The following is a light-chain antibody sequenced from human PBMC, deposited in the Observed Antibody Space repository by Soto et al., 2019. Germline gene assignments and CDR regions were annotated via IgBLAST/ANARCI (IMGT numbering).Light chain of an antibody. V-gene: IGLV9-49*01. CDR2: VGTGGIVG. CDR3: GADHGSGSNFVYV. CDR1: SXYSNYK. Sequence: QSVLTQPPSASASLGASVTLTCTLSSXYSNYKVDWYQQRPGKGPRFVMRVGTGGIVGSKGDGIPDRFSVLGSGLNRYLTIKNIQEEDESDYHCGADHGSGSNFVYVFGTGTKVTVL. J-gene: IGLJ1*01.